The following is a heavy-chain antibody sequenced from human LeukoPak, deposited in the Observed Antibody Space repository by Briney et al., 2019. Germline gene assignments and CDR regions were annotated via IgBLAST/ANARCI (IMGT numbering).Heavy chain of an antibody. D-gene: IGHD5-18*01. CDR2: MSYDGGTK. J-gene: IGHJ2*01. CDR1: GFSFSSYA. Sequence: PGGSLRLSCAASGFSFSSYAMNWVRQVPGKGLEWVAVMSYDGGTKYYADSVKGRVTISRDNSKNTLYLQMNSLRTEDTAVCYCARDRKTDGYFYWYFDLWGRGTLVTVSS. CDR3: ARDRKTDGYFYWYFDL. V-gene: IGHV3-30-3*01.